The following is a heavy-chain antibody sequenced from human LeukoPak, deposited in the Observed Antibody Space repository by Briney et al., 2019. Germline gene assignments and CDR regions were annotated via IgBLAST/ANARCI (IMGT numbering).Heavy chain of an antibody. V-gene: IGHV4-59*08. CDR2: IYYTGST. D-gene: IGHD4-23*01. CDR1: GGSISSYY. J-gene: IGHJ6*02. Sequence: SETLSLTCTVSGGSISSYYWSWIRQPPGKGLEWIGYIYYTGSTNYNPSLKSRVTISVDTSKNLLSLKLTSVTAADTAVYYCARHGPSGTSDYYSFDVWGRGATVTVSS. CDR3: ARHGPSGTSDYYSFDV.